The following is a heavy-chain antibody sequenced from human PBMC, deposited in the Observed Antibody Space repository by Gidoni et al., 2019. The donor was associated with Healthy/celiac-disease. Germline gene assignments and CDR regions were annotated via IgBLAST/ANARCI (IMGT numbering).Heavy chain of an antibody. Sequence: SSYGMHWVRQAPGKGLEWVAVIWYDGSNKYYADSVKGRFTISRDNSKNTLYLQMNSLRAEDTAVYYCASMTGATTYYDYYMDVWGKGTTVTVSS. V-gene: IGHV3-33*01. J-gene: IGHJ6*03. D-gene: IGHD1-26*01. CDR2: IWYDGSNK. CDR3: ASMTGATTYYDYYMDV. CDR1: SSYG.